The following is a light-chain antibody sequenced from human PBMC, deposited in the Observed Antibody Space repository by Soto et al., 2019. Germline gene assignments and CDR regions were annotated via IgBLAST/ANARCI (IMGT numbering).Light chain of an antibody. V-gene: IGKV1-9*01. CDR1: QGITTY. J-gene: IGKJ2*01. CDR2: AAS. CDR3: LQINSYPYT. Sequence: IQLTQSPSSLPASVGDRVTITCRASQGITTYLAWYQQKLGKAPKLLIYAASALQSGVPSRFSGSGSGTDFTLTISSLQPEDFATYYCLQINSYPYTFGQGTKLEIK.